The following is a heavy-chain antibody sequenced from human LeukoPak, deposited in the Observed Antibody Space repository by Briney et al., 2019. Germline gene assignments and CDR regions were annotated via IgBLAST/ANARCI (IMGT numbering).Heavy chain of an antibody. J-gene: IGHJ3*02. CDR1: GLTVSSSY. CDR2: IYNDGST. CDR3: ARNILFAFDI. V-gene: IGHV3-53*01. Sequence: GGSLRLSCAASGLTVSSSYMSWVRQAPGKGLEWVSIIYNDGSTYYADSMKGRFTISRDNSKNTLYLQVDSLRAEDTAMYYCARNILFAFDIWGQGTMVTVSS.